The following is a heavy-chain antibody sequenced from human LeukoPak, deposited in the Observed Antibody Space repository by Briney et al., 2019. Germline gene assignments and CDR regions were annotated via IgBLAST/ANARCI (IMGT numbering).Heavy chain of an antibody. CDR3: GRTLYKEVGYWYFDY. V-gene: IGHV3-49*03. CDR2: ITADGAR. D-gene: IGHD2-2*03. J-gene: IGHJ4*02. Sequence: AGGSLGLSCRGFGFNFGDFPLNWIRQAPGKGLEWVSFITADGARFYDASVSGRFTISRDDSADIVYLEMNGLRTEDTGIYFCGRTLYKEVGYWYFDYWGQGTLVTVSS. CDR1: GFNFGDFP.